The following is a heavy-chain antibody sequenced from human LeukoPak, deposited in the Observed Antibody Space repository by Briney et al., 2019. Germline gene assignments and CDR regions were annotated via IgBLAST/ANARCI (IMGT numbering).Heavy chain of an antibody. CDR1: GGSINTYY. J-gene: IGHJ4*02. D-gene: IGHD3-3*01. CDR2: IYYSGST. V-gene: IGHV4-59*01. Sequence: KPSETLSLTCTVSGGSINTYYWNWIRQPPGKGLEWIGSIYYSGSTTYNPSLKSRVTISLDTSKNQFSLKLRSVTAADTAVYYCARGRRYYDFWSGNFDYWGQGTLVTVSS. CDR3: ARGRRYYDFWSGNFDY.